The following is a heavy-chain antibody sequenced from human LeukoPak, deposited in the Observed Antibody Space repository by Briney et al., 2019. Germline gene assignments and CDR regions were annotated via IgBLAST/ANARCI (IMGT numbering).Heavy chain of an antibody. CDR2: ISYDGSNK. V-gene: IGHV3-30*18. CDR1: GFTFSSYG. Sequence: PGGSLRLSCAASGFTFSSYGMHWVRQAPGKGLEWVAVISYDGSNKYYADSVKGRFTISRDNSKNTLYLQMSSLRAEDTAVYYCAKDRWELLGVDYWGQGTLVTVSS. CDR3: AKDRWELLGVDY. D-gene: IGHD1-26*01. J-gene: IGHJ4*02.